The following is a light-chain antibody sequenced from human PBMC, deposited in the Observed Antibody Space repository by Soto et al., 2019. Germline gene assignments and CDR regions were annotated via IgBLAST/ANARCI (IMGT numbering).Light chain of an antibody. CDR1: QTISSW. CDR2: DAS. J-gene: IGKJ1*01. CDR3: QQYDSYWT. Sequence: DIQMTQSPSTLSVSVGDRVTITCRASQTISSWLAWYKQKPGKAPKLLIYDASSLESGVPSRFSGSGSGTEFTLTISSMKPDDFATYYCQQYDSYWTFGQGTKVDIK. V-gene: IGKV1-5*01.